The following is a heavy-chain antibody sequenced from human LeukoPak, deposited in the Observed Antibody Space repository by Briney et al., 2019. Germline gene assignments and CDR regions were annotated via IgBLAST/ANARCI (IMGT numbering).Heavy chain of an antibody. CDR3: AREKTYYDFWSGYYNPLDY. CDR2: VYTSGST. Sequence: SETLSLTCTVSGGSISSGSYYWRWIRQPAGKGLEWIGRVYTSGSTNYNPSLKSRFTISVYTSKNQFSLKLSSVTAADTAVYYCAREKTYYDFWSGYYNPLDYWGQGTLVTVSS. CDR1: GGSISSGSYY. D-gene: IGHD3-3*01. J-gene: IGHJ4*02. V-gene: IGHV4-61*02.